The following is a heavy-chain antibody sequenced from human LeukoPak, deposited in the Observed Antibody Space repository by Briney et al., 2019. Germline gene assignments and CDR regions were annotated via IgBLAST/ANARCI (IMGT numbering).Heavy chain of an antibody. D-gene: IGHD3-10*01. V-gene: IGHV3-21*01. J-gene: IGHJ4*02. CDR3: ARDGEGTSPSFFDY. CDR1: GFTFSGYS. Sequence: GGPLRLSCAASGFTFSGYSLNWVRQAPGKGLEWVSSISSGSGYIYYADSVKGRFTISRDNAKTSLYLQMNSLRAEDTAVYYCARDGEGTSPSFFDYWGLGTLVTASA. CDR2: ISSGSGYI.